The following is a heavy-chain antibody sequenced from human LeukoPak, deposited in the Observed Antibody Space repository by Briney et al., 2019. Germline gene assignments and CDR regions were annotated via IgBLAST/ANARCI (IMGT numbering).Heavy chain of an antibody. CDR3: ARNRRGYSYGTLYYFDY. D-gene: IGHD5-18*01. Sequence: SETLSLTCTVSGGSISSSDYYWGWIRQPPGKGLEWIANTYYSGTTYYNPSLKSRVTISVDTSKNQFSLKLSSVTAADTAVFFCARNRRGYSYGTLYYFDYWGQGTLVTVSS. CDR1: GGSISSSDYY. V-gene: IGHV4-39*01. CDR2: TYYSGTT. J-gene: IGHJ4*02.